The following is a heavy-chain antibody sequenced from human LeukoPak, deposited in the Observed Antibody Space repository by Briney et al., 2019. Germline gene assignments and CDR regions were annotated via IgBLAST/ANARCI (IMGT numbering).Heavy chain of an antibody. Sequence: TPSETLSLTCAVYGGSFSGYYWSWIRQPPGKGLEWIGEINHSGSTNYNPSLKSRVTISVDTSKNQFSLKLSSVTAADTAVYYCARPTAPPDYYYMDVWGKGTTVTVSS. CDR3: ARPTAPPDYYYMDV. CDR1: GGSFSGYY. J-gene: IGHJ6*03. CDR2: INHSGST. V-gene: IGHV4-34*01.